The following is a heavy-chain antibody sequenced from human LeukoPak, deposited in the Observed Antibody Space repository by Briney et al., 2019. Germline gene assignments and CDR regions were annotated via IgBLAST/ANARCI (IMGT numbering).Heavy chain of an antibody. CDR2: MYNSGST. CDR3: VRAEGGGYARY. D-gene: IGHD5-12*01. CDR1: GASISNYY. J-gene: IGHJ4*02. V-gene: IGHV4-4*07. Sequence: SETLSLTCTVSGASISNYYWSWIRQPAGKGLEWIGRMYNSGSTIYNPSLQSRVTMSLDTSSNYFSLNLISVTAADTAVYYCVRAEGGGYARYWGQGTLVTVSS.